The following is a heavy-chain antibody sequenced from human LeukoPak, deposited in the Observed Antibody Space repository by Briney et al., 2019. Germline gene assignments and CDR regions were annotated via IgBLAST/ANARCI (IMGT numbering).Heavy chain of an antibody. J-gene: IGHJ4*02. CDR2: ISSSSSTI. Sequence: GGSLRLSCAASGFTFGTYAMNWVRQAPGKGLEWVSYISSSSSTIYFPDSVKGRFTISRDNSKNTLYLQMDSLRAEDTAVYYCTRGTVPGLATTYGTYFDSWGQGTLVTVSS. D-gene: IGHD5-12*01. CDR3: TRGTVPGLATTYGTYFDS. CDR1: GFTFGTYA. V-gene: IGHV3-48*01.